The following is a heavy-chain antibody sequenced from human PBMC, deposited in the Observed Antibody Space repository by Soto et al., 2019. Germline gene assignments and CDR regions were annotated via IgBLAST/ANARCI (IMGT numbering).Heavy chain of an antibody. J-gene: IGHJ4*02. Sequence: SGGSLKLSCAGSGFPFSGYAMTWVRQAPGKGLEWVAVITTGAGRTDYADSVKGRFTISRDISKNTLSLQMNSLRAEDTAVYYCANSRYASSGYHYWYFDYWGRGTLVTVSS. CDR3: ANSRYASSGYHYWYFDY. CDR1: GFPFSGYA. D-gene: IGHD3-22*01. V-gene: IGHV3-23*01. CDR2: ITTGAGRT.